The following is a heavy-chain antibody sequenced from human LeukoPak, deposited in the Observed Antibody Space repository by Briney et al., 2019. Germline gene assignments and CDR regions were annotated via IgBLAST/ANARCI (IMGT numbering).Heavy chain of an antibody. CDR2: IYYSGST. Sequence: KPSETLSLTCTVSGGSISSYYWSWIRQPPGKGLEWIGYIYYSGSTNYNPSLKSRVTISVDTSKNQFSLKLSSVTAADTAVYYCARDSGAVAGPGGDAFDIWGQGTMVTVS. D-gene: IGHD6-19*01. CDR1: GGSISSYY. V-gene: IGHV4-59*01. J-gene: IGHJ3*02. CDR3: ARDSGAVAGPGGDAFDI.